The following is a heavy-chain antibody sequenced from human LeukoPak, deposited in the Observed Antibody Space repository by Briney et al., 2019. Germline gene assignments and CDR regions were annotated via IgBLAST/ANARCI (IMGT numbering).Heavy chain of an antibody. CDR1: GFTFSSYS. D-gene: IGHD3-3*01. Sequence: PGGSLRLSCAASGFTFSSYSMNWVRQAPGKGLEWVSSISSSSSYIYYADSVKGRFTISRDNAKNSLYLQMNSLRAEDTAVYYCARGRVPQYYDFWSGYMFDSWGQGTLVTVSS. V-gene: IGHV3-21*01. J-gene: IGHJ4*02. CDR2: ISSSSSYI. CDR3: ARGRVPQYYDFWSGYMFDS.